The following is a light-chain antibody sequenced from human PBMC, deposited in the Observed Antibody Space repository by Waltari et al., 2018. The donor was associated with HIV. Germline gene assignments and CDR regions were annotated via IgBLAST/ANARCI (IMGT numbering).Light chain of an antibody. CDR3: SSFTNDFTVV. CDR2: EVD. V-gene: IGLV2-14*03. J-gene: IGLJ2*01. Sequence: SVVTQPASVSGFPGQSITISCTGTDSDFGYSWYQQHPGKVPKVLLFEVDSRASGTPDPFSGSKSGNTASLTISDLRPEDEANYYCSSFTNDFTVVFGGGTKVTVL. CDR1: DSDFGYS.